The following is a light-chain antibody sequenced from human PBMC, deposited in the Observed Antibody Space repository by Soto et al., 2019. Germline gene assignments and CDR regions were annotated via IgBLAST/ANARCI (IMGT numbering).Light chain of an antibody. CDR1: SSNIGSNA. CDR2: SNT. V-gene: IGLV1-44*01. J-gene: IGLJ3*02. Sequence: QSVLTQPPSASGTPGQRVTLSCSGGSSNIGSNAVNWYQRLPGTAPKLLIYSNTLRPSGVPDRFSASKSGTSASLAISGLQSEDEADYYCAAWDDSLSGWVFGGGTKLTVL. CDR3: AAWDDSLSGWV.